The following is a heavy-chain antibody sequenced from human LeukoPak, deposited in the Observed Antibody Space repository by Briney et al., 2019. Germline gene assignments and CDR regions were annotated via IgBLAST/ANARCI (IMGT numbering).Heavy chain of an antibody. Sequence: PGGSLRLSCAVSGFAFSSYAMHWVRQAPGKGLEWVAVISYDGSNKYYADSVKGRFTISRDNSKNTLYLQMNSLRAEDTAVYYCARDRGIVVVITLDAFDIWGQGTMVTVSS. CDR2: ISYDGSNK. CDR3: ARDRGIVVVITLDAFDI. CDR1: GFAFSSYA. V-gene: IGHV3-30-3*01. D-gene: IGHD3-22*01. J-gene: IGHJ3*02.